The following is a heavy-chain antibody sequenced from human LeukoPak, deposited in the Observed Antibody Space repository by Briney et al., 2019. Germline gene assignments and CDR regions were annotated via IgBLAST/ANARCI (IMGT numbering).Heavy chain of an antibody. V-gene: IGHV3-74*03. D-gene: IGHD1-26*01. Sequence: GGSLRLSCAASGFIFTDYWMHWVRQAPGKELVWVARIRGDGRATTYADSVKGRFTISRDNAMNTVFLQMKSLRAEDTTVYYCARDMGYSGSWPGYFDYWGQGVLVTVSS. CDR3: ARDMGYSGSWPGYFDY. J-gene: IGHJ4*02. CDR2: IRGDGRAT. CDR1: GFIFTDYW.